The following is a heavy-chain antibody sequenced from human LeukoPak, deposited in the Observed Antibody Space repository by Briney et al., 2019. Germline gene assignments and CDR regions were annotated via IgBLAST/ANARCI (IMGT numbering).Heavy chain of an antibody. CDR1: GFTFSSYA. J-gene: IGHJ3*02. Sequence: PGGSLRLSCAASGFTFSSYAMSWVRQAPGKGLEWVSAISGSGGSTYYADSVKGRFTISRDNSKNTLYLQMNSLRAEDTAVYYCAKVHIVVVPAAQADAFDIWGQGTMVTVSS. CDR3: AKVHIVVVPAAQADAFDI. D-gene: IGHD2-2*01. V-gene: IGHV3-23*01. CDR2: ISGSGGST.